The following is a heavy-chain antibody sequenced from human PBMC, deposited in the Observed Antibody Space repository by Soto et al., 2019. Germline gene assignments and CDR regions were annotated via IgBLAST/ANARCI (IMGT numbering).Heavy chain of an antibody. Sequence: SETLSLTCTVSGGSISSGDYYWSWIRQPPGEGLEWIGYIYYSGSTYYNPSLKSRVTISVDTSKNQFSLKLSSVTAADTAVYYCARGQLWTPSDYWGQGTLVTVSS. V-gene: IGHV4-30-4*01. CDR1: GGSISSGDYY. D-gene: IGHD5-18*01. CDR3: ARGQLWTPSDY. CDR2: IYYSGST. J-gene: IGHJ4*02.